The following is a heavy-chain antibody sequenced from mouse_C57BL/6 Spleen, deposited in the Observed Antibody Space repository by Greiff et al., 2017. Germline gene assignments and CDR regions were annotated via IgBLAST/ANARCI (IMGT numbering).Heavy chain of an antibody. D-gene: IGHD2-4*01. Sequence: VQLQQSGAELVRPGASVKLSCTASGFNIKDDYMHWVKQRPEQGLEWIGWIDPENGDTEYASKFQGKATITADTSSNTAYLQLSSLTSEDTAVYYCTKGDYDWFAYWGQGTLVTVSA. CDR2: IDPENGDT. CDR3: TKGDYDWFAY. CDR1: GFNIKDDY. J-gene: IGHJ3*01. V-gene: IGHV14-4*01.